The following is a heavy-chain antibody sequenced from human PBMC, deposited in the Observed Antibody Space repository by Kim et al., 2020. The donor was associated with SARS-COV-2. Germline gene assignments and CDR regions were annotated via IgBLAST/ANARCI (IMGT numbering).Heavy chain of an antibody. J-gene: IGHJ4*02. CDR2: IKSKSDGGTA. V-gene: IGHV3-15*01. Sequence: GGSLRLSCAVSGIPFSNAWFYWVRQAPGKGLEWVGRIKSKSDGGTADLAAPVKGRFAISRDDSKNTLYLLMNSLRTDDSAVYYCTTVSMRWGQGTLVTVS. CDR1: GIPFSNAW. CDR3: TTVSMR. D-gene: IGHD2-2*01.